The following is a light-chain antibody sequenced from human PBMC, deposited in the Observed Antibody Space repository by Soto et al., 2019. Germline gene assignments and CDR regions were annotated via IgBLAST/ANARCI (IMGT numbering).Light chain of an antibody. CDR2: GAS. CDR3: QQYGSSQFT. Sequence: EIVLTQSPGTLSLSPGERATLSCRASQSVSSSYLAWYQQKPGQAPRLLIHGASSRATGIPDRFSGSGSGTDFTLTNSRLEREDFAVYYCQQYGSSQFTFGPGTKVDIK. V-gene: IGKV3-20*01. J-gene: IGKJ3*01. CDR1: QSVSSSY.